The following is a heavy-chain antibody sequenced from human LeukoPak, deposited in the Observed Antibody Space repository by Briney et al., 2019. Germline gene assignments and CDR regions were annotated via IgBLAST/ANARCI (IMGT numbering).Heavy chain of an antibody. V-gene: IGHV3-23*01. CDR3: AKRRGRNTGPFES. J-gene: IGHJ4*02. CDR1: GFTISSDA. CDR2: SSGDNT. D-gene: IGHD5-18*01. Sequence: GGSLRLSCVASGFTISSDAKTWVRQAPGKGLEWLSASSGDNTYYRDSVRGRFTISRDDSKNVLYLQMNSLRAEDTAMYYCAKRRGRNTGPFESWGQGTLVTVSS.